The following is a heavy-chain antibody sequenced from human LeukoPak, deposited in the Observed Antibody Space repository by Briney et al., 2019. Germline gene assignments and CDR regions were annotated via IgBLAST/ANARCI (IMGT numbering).Heavy chain of an antibody. CDR3: ARGYCSGGSCYPFDY. J-gene: IGHJ4*02. CDR1: GGTFSSYA. Sequence: SVKVSCKASGGTFSSYAISWVRQAPGQGFEWMGGIIPIFGTANYAQKFQGRVTITTDESTSTAYMELSSLRSEDTAVYYCARGYCSGGSCYPFDYWGQGTLVTVSS. CDR2: IIPIFGTA. D-gene: IGHD2-15*01. V-gene: IGHV1-69*05.